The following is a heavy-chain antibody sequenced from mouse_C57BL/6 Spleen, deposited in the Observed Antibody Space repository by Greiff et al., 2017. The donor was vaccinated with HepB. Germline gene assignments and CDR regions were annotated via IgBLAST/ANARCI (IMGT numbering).Heavy chain of an antibody. CDR3: TTEDSYAMDY. CDR1: GFNIKDDY. J-gene: IGHJ4*01. Sequence: EVQLQQSGAELVRPGASVKLSCTASGFNIKDDYMHWVKQRPEQGLEWIGWIDPENGDTEYASKFQGKATITADTSSNTAYLQLSSLTSEDTAVYYCTTEDSYAMDYWCLGTSVTVSS. CDR2: IDPENGDT. V-gene: IGHV14-4*01.